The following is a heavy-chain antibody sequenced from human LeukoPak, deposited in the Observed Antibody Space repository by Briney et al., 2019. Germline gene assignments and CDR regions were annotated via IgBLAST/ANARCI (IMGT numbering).Heavy chain of an antibody. V-gene: IGHV3-15*01. J-gene: IGHJ4*02. CDR1: GFAFSNHW. Sequence: GGSLRLSCAVSGFAFSNHWMAWVRQAPGKGLEWVGRIKSKADGETIDYAAPVKGGFTFSRDDSKNMLYLQMNSLKSEDTAVYYCSTLTSRGLSDSWGQGTLVTVSS. D-gene: IGHD1-20*01. CDR3: STLTSRGLSDS. CDR2: IKSKADGETI.